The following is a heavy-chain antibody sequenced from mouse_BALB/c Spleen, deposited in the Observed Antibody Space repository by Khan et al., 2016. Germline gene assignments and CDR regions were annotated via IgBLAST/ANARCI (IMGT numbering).Heavy chain of an antibody. CDR1: GDSITSGY. Sequence: EVQLQESGPSLVKPSQTLSLTCSVTGDSITSGYWNWIRKFPGNTLEYIGYISYSGSTYYNPSLKSRISITRDNSKYQYYLQLNSVTTENTATYYAAEYGVYVFDYWGQGTTPTVSS. J-gene: IGHJ2*01. CDR2: ISYSGST. CDR3: AEYGVYVFDY. D-gene: IGHD1-1*02. V-gene: IGHV3-8*02.